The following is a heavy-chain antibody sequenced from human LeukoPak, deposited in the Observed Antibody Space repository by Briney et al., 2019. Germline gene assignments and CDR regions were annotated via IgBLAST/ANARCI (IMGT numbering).Heavy chain of an antibody. CDR1: GGSISSYY. Sequence: PSETLSLTCTVSGGSISSYYWSWIRQPAGKGLEWIGRIYSSGSTSYNPSLESRVTISVDTSKNQFSLKLSSVTAADTAVYYCARAPLSRISNWFDPWGQGTLVTVSS. CDR3: ARAPLSRISNWFDP. J-gene: IGHJ5*02. CDR2: IYSSGST. V-gene: IGHV4-4*07. D-gene: IGHD2-15*01.